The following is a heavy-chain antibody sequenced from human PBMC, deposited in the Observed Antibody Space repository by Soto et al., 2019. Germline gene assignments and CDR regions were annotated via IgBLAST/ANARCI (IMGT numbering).Heavy chain of an antibody. CDR2: IYPGDSDT. V-gene: IGHV5-51*01. J-gene: IGHJ4*02. CDR3: ARKARFSPADYDILTGYYDY. D-gene: IGHD3-9*01. CDR1: GYSFTSYR. Sequence: GESLKISCKGSGYSFTSYRIGWVRQMPGKGLEWMGIIYPGDSDTRYSPSFQGQVTISADKSISTAYLQWSSLKASDTAMYYCARKARFSPADYDILTGYYDYWGQGTLVTVSS.